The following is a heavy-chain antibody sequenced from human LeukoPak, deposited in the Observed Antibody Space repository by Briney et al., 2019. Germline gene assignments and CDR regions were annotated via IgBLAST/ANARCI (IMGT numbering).Heavy chain of an antibody. J-gene: IGHJ4*02. V-gene: IGHV3-74*01. Sequence: PGGSLRLPCAASGFTFSSYWMHWVRQAPGKGLVWVSRINSDGSSTSYADSVKGRFTISRDNAKNTLYLQMNSLRAEDTAVYYCARAFSTSVTYYFDYWGQGTLVTVSS. D-gene: IGHD4-17*01. CDR2: INSDGSST. CDR1: GFTFSSYW. CDR3: ARAFSTSVTYYFDY.